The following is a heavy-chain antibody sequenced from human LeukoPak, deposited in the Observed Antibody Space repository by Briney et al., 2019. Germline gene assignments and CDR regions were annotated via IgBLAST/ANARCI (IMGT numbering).Heavy chain of an antibody. Sequence: SETLSLTCTVSGGSISSGSYYWSWIRQPAGKGLEWIGRIYTSGSTNYNPSLKSRVTISVDTSKNQSSLKLSSVTAADTAVYYCARAVTGSRRWFDPWGQGTLVTVSS. D-gene: IGHD3-9*01. CDR2: IYTSGST. CDR3: ARAVTGSRRWFDP. J-gene: IGHJ5*02. V-gene: IGHV4-61*02. CDR1: GGSISSGSYY.